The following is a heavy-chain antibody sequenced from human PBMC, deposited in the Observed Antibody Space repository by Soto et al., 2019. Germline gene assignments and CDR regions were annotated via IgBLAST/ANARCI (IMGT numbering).Heavy chain of an antibody. V-gene: IGHV2-5*02. CDR2: IYWDDGK. CDR3: APRPLGGFDY. D-gene: IGHD7-27*01. Sequence: SGPTLVKPTQTLTVSCTFSAFSLSTSGVGVGWIRQPPGKALEWLALIYWDDGKRYSPSLKSRLTITKDTSKNQVVLTMTNMDPVDTATYYCAPRPLGGFDYWRQGTLVTVSS. J-gene: IGHJ4*02. CDR1: AFSLSTSGVG.